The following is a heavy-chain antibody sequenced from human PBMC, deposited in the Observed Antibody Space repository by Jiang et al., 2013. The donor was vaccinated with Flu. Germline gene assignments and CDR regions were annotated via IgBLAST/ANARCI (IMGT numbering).Heavy chain of an antibody. Sequence: TLSLTCAISGTVSLATVLLGTGSGSPHREALSGWEGHTTRSKWYNDYAVSVKSRITINPDTSKNQFSLQLNSVTPEDTAVYYCARIRVTGFWFDPWGQGTLVTVSS. CDR3: ARIRVTGFWFDP. CDR1: GTVSLATVLL. J-gene: IGHJ5*02. CDR2: HTTRSKWYN. D-gene: IGHD2-21*02. V-gene: IGHV6-1*01.